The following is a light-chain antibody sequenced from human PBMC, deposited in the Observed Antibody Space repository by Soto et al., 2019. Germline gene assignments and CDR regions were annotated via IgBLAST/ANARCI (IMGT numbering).Light chain of an antibody. J-gene: IGLJ2*01. V-gene: IGLV2-14*01. CDR2: DVS. CDR1: SSDVGDYNY. CDR3: TSYTSSSSLVV. Sequence: QSALTQPASVSGAPGQSITISCTGTSSDVGDYNYVSWCQQHPGKVPKLVIYDVSNRPAGGSNRFSGSKSGNTASLTIYGLQAEDDADYYCTSYTSSSSLVVFGGGTKLTVL.